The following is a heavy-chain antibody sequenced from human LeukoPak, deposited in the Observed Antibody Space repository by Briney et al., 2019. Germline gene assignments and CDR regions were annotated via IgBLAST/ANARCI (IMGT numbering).Heavy chain of an antibody. CDR2: IYYSGST. CDR1: GGSISSSSYY. D-gene: IGHD3-22*01. J-gene: IGHJ4*02. Sequence: SETLSLTCTVSGGSISSSSYYWGWIRQPPGKGLERIGSIYYSGSTSYNPSLKSRVTISVDTSKIQFSLKLSSVTAADTAVYYCARGTDDSSGYLDYWGQGTLVTVSS. V-gene: IGHV4-39*07. CDR3: ARGTDDSSGYLDY.